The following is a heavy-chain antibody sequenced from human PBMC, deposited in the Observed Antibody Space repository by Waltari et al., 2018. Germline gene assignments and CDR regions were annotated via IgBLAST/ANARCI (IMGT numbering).Heavy chain of an antibody. CDR2: IYPGDSDT. CDR3: ARRTPYDYIWGSYPFDY. V-gene: IGHV5-51*03. D-gene: IGHD3-16*02. J-gene: IGHJ4*02. CDR1: GYSFTSYW. Sequence: EVQLVQSGAEVKKPGESLKISCKGSGYSFTSYWIGWVRQMSGKGLEWMGIIYPGDSDTRYSPSFQGQVTISADKSISTAYLQWSSLKASDTAMYYCARRTPYDYIWGSYPFDYWGQGTLVTVSS.